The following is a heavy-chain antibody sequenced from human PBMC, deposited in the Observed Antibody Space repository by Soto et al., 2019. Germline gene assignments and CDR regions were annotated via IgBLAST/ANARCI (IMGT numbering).Heavy chain of an antibody. CDR3: ARDGEHCRGGICFWVPMDV. CDR1: GFTFSSNY. CDR2: IQRGGST. V-gene: IGHV3-66*01. J-gene: IGHJ6*03. Sequence: EVQLLESGGDLVQPGGSLRLSCAASGFTFSSNYMSWVRQAPGKGLEWVSLIQRGGSTFYADSAKGSFTISRDNSKNTLDFLMNSLRAEDTALYYCARDGEHCRGGICFWVPMDVWSEGSTVPVTS. D-gene: IGHD2-15*01.